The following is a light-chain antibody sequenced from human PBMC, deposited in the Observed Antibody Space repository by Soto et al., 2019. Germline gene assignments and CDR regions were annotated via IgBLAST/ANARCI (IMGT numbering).Light chain of an antibody. CDR2: DVV. CDR1: SSDVGGFNS. V-gene: IGLV2-14*03. CDR3: SSYTSTMTNV. Sequence: QSALTQPASVSGSPGQSITISCTGTSSDVGGFNSVSWYQLRPGTAPKLILYDVVDRPSGVSYRFSGSKSGNTASLTISGLPAADEADYFCSSYTSTMTNVFGSGTKVTV. J-gene: IGLJ1*01.